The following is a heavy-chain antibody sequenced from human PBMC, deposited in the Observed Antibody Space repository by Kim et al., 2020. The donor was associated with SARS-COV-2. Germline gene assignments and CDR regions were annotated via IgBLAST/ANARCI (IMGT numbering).Heavy chain of an antibody. Sequence: GGSLRLSCAASGFTFDDYAMHWVRQAPGKGLEWVSGISWNSGSIGYADSVKGRFTISRDNAKNSLYLQMNSLRAEDTALYYCAKGEDRFLEWLSPDYYYYYMDVWGKGTTVTVSS. J-gene: IGHJ6*03. V-gene: IGHV3-9*01. D-gene: IGHD3-3*01. CDR1: GFTFDDYA. CDR3: AKGEDRFLEWLSPDYYYYYMDV. CDR2: ISWNSGSI.